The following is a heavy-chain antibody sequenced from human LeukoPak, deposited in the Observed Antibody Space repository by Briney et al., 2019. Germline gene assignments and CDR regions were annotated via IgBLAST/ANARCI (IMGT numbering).Heavy chain of an antibody. D-gene: IGHD3-22*01. J-gene: IGHJ4*02. CDR2: ISGSGGST. CDR3: AKDPDSSGYSVLFDY. V-gene: IGHV3-23*01. CDR1: GSTFSSYA. Sequence: GRSLRLSCAASGSTFSSYAMSSVSPAPGKGLEWVSAISGSGGSTYYADSVKGRFTFSRDNSKTTLYLQMNSLRAEDTAVYYCAKDPDSSGYSVLFDYWGQGTLVTVSS.